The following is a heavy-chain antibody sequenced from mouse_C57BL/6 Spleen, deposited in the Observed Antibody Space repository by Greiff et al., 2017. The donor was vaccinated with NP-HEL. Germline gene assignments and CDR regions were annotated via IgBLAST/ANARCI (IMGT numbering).Heavy chain of an antibody. J-gene: IGHJ2*01. CDR1: GFTFSDYG. Sequence: EVKLVESGGGLVKPGGSLKLSCAASGFTFSDYGMHWVRQAPEKGLEWVAYISSGSSTIYYADPVKGRFTISRDNAKNTLFLQMTSLRSEDTAMYYCARDYYYGSSYFDYWGQGTTLTVSS. D-gene: IGHD1-1*01. V-gene: IGHV5-17*01. CDR2: ISSGSSTI. CDR3: ARDYYYGSSYFDY.